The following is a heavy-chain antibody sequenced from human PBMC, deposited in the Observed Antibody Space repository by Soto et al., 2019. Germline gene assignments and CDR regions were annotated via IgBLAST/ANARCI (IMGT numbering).Heavy chain of an antibody. D-gene: IGHD2-15*01. Sequence: ELLPLTGAVYGGPLSGYYWSWIRQPPGKGLEWIGEINHSGSTNYNPSLKSRVTISVDTSKNQFSLKLSSVTAADTAVYYCARFTMGSPFVDYWGQGTLVTVSS. CDR2: INHSGST. V-gene: IGHV4-34*01. CDR1: GGPLSGYY. J-gene: IGHJ4*02. CDR3: ARFTMGSPFVDY.